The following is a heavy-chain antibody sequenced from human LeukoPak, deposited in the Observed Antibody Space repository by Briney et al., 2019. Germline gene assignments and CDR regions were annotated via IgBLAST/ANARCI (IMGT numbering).Heavy chain of an antibody. J-gene: IGHJ4*02. D-gene: IGHD6-13*01. CDR1: GFTFSSYG. V-gene: IGHV3-30*02. CDR3: AKAQHSSIWGYFDY. CDR2: IRYDGGKK. Sequence: GGSLRLSCAASGFTFSSYGMHWVRQAPGKGLEWVAFIRYDGGKKYYADSVKGRFTISRDNSKNTLYLQMNSLRAEDTAVFYCAKAQHSSIWGYFDYWGQGTLVTVSS.